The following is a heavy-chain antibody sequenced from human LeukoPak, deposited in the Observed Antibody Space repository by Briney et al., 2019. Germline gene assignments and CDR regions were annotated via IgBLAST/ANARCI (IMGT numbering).Heavy chain of an antibody. CDR1: GGSFSGYS. Sequence: SETLSPTCAVYGGSFSGYSWSWIRQPPGKGLEWIGEINHSGSTNYNPSLKSRVTISVDTSKNQFSLKLNSVTAADTAVYYCARETIAAAGMSIDHWGQGTLVTVSS. CDR3: ARETIAAAGMSIDH. D-gene: IGHD6-13*01. V-gene: IGHV4-34*01. J-gene: IGHJ4*02. CDR2: INHSGST.